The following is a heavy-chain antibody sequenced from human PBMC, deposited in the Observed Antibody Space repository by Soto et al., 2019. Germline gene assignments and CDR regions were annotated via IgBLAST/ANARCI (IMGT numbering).Heavy chain of an antibody. CDR1: GFTFSSYA. D-gene: IGHD2-21*02. V-gene: IGHV3-64*01. J-gene: IGHJ4*02. CDR2: ISSNGGST. CDR3: ARGRVVVTEPDYFAY. Sequence: GGSLRLSCAASGFTFSSYAMHWVRQAPGKGLEYVSAISSNGGSTYYANSVKGRFTISRDNSKNTLYLQMGSLRAEDMAVYYCARGRVVVTEPDYFAYWGQGTLVTVSS.